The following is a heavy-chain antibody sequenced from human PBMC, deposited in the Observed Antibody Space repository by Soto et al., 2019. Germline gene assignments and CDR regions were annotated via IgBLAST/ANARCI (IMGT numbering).Heavy chain of an antibody. D-gene: IGHD3-10*01. CDR3: ARGHYGSGNGEDAFDI. V-gene: IGHV5-10-1*01. Sequence: PSFQGHVTISADKSISTAYLQWSSLKASDTAMYYCARGHYGSGNGEDAFDIWGQGTMVTVSS. J-gene: IGHJ3*02.